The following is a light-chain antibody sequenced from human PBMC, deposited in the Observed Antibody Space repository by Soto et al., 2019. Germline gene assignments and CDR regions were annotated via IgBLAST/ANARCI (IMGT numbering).Light chain of an antibody. V-gene: IGKV3-20*01. CDR3: QQFSSYPLT. J-gene: IGKJ4*01. Sequence: EFALTQSPGTLSLSPGERATLSCRASQTVRNNYLAWYQQKPGQAPRLLIYDASSRATGIPDRSSGGGSGTDFTLTISRLEPEDFAVYYCQQFSSYPLTFGGGTKVDIK. CDR1: QTVRNNY. CDR2: DAS.